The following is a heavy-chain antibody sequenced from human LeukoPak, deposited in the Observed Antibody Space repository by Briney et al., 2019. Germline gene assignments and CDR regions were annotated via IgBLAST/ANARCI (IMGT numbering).Heavy chain of an antibody. D-gene: IGHD6-13*01. V-gene: IGHV5-51*01. CDR3: ARHPISSSWHPDYYYGMDV. CDR1: GYSFTSYW. Sequence: GESLKISCKGSGYSFTSYWIGWVRQMPGKGLEWMGIIYPGGSDTRYSPSFQGQVTISADKSISTAYLQWSSLKASDTAMYYCARHPISSSWHPDYYYGMDVWGQGTTVTVSS. CDR2: IYPGGSDT. J-gene: IGHJ6*02.